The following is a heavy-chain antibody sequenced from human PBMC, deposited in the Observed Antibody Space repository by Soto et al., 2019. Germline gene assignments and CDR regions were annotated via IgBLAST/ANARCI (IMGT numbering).Heavy chain of an antibody. CDR2: ISLYSDGT. J-gene: IGHJ5*02. V-gene: IGHV1-18*01. CDR1: GDTFSNYG. Sequence: GASVKLSCKTSGDTFSNYGITGVRQPPGQPLEWLGWISLYSDGTNYAQKFQGRVSMTTDTSTTTAYMELRSLRSDDTAVYYCARVVPGAEAWFGPWGQGTLVTGSS. D-gene: IGHD2-2*01. CDR3: ARVVPGAEAWFGP.